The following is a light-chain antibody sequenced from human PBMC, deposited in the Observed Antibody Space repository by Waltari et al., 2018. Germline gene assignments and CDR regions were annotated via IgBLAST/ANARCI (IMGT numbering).Light chain of an antibody. J-gene: IGKJ2*01. CDR3: QQCKIWPLYT. CDR1: QSISNN. Sequence: EMVLTQSPATLSASPGESATLLCRSSQSISNNVAWYQQKPGQAPRLLIYGASTRASGNPDRYAGSASGTAFTLTIRSLEFEDVAVYNCQQCKIWPLYTFSQGTKVDVK. V-gene: IGKV3D-15*01. CDR2: GAS.